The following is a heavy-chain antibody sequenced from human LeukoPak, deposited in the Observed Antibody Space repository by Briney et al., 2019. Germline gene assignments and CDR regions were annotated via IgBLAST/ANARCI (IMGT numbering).Heavy chain of an antibody. CDR2: IYPGDSDI. Sequence: GESLKISCKGSGYSLSSYWIGWVRQMPGKGPEWMVIIYPGDSDIKYSPSFEGQVTISADKSNSTAYLQWSSLRASDTAMYYCARRSSSGGYYFDYWGQGTLVTVSS. V-gene: IGHV5-51*01. CDR1: GYSLSSYW. CDR3: ARRSSSGGYYFDY. J-gene: IGHJ4*02. D-gene: IGHD3-16*01.